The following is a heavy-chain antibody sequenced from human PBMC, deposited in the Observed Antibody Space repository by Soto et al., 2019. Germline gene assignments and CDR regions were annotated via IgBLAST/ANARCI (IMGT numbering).Heavy chain of an antibody. J-gene: IGHJ6*02. V-gene: IGHV1-18*01. CDR2: ISAYNGNS. D-gene: IGHD6-19*01. CDR1: GYTFTSYG. Sequence: QVQLVQSGAEVKKPGASVKVSCKASGYTFTSYGISWVRQAPGQGLDWMGWISAYNGNSNYAQKLQGRVTMTTDTSPGTAYMQLRTLRSADTAVYYCSRAVGNYYVRDVWGQGTTVTVSS. CDR3: SRAVGNYYVRDV.